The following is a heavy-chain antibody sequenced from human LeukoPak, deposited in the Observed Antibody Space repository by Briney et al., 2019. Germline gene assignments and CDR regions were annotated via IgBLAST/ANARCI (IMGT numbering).Heavy chain of an antibody. CDR2: ISGDGGTT. CDR3: AKHNWNYDS. Sequence: GGSLRPSCAASGFTFDDYSMHWVRHAPGKGLEWVSLISGDGGTTYYADSVKGRFTISRDNSKNSLYLQMSSLRTEDTALYYCAKHNWNYDSWGQGTLVTVSS. V-gene: IGHV3-43*02. J-gene: IGHJ5*01. D-gene: IGHD1-1*01. CDR1: GFTFDDYS.